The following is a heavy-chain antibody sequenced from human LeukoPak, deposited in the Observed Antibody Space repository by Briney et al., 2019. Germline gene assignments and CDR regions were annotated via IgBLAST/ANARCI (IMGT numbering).Heavy chain of an antibody. V-gene: IGHV1-2*02. J-gene: IGHJ4*02. CDR1: GYTFTGYY. D-gene: IGHD1-26*01. CDR2: INPDSGGT. CDR3: AKDLGSGSYQPSDY. Sequence: ASVKVSCKASGYTFTGYYMHWVRQAPGQGLERMGWINPDSGGTRYAQKFQGRVTMTRDTSIRTAYMELSRLRSDDTAVYYCAKDLGSGSYQPSDYWGQRTLVTVSS.